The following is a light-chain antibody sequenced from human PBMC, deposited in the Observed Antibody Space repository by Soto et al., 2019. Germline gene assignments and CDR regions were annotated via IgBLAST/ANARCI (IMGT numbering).Light chain of an antibody. CDR2: AAS. CDR3: QQTTSFPLT. V-gene: IGKV1-12*01. J-gene: IGKJ4*01. Sequence: DIPMTQSPSFGSASLGGRVTIPCRAGPGVNSWLAWYQHKPGRAPKLLIHAASSLESGVPSRFSGSGSGTDFTLTISSLQPEDFATYYCQQTTSFPLTFGGGTKVEIK. CDR1: PGVNSW.